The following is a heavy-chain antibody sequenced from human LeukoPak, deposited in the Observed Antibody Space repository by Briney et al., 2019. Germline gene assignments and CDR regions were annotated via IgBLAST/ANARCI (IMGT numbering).Heavy chain of an antibody. D-gene: IGHD5-12*01. CDR1: GGSISSSSYY. V-gene: IGHV4-39*07. CDR2: INHSGST. J-gene: IGHJ4*02. CDR3: ARESSMVATYFDY. Sequence: SETLSITCTVSGGSISSSSYYWSWIRQPPGKGLEWIGEINHSGSTNYNPSLKSRVTISVDTSKNQFSLKLSSVTAADTAVYYCARESSMVATYFDYWGQGTLVTVSS.